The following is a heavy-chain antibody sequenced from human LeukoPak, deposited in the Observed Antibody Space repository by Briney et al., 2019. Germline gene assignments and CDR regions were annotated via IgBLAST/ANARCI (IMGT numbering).Heavy chain of an antibody. J-gene: IGHJ4*02. CDR1: GGSISSYY. D-gene: IGHD3-3*01. CDR2: IYYSGST. V-gene: IGHV4-59*01. Sequence: PSETLSLTCTISGGSISSYYWSWIRQPPGKGLEWIGHIYYSGSTNYNPSLKSRVTISVDTSKNQFSLKMSSVTAADTAVYYCASVRFLEWFLDYWGQGTLVTASS. CDR3: ASVRFLEWFLDY.